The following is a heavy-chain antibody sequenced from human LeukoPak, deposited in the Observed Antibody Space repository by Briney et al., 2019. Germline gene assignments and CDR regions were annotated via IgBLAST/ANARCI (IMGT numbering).Heavy chain of an antibody. Sequence: GGTLRLSCAASGFTFSSFGMSWVRQAPGKGLEWVSTISGSGGSTYYADSVKGRFTISRDNSKNTLYLQMNSLRAEDTAVYYCAKENYGDSTGGRFQHWGQGTLATVSS. CDR3: AKENYGDSTGGRFQH. J-gene: IGHJ1*01. D-gene: IGHD4-17*01. CDR1: GFTFSSFG. CDR2: ISGSGGST. V-gene: IGHV3-23*01.